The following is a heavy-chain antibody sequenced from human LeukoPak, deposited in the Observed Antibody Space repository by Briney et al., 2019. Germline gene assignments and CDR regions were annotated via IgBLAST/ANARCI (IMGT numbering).Heavy chain of an antibody. CDR2: IYYTGST. D-gene: IGHD6-19*01. Sequence: SETLSLTCTVSGCSVTGGTHSWSWIRQPPGKGLEWLGYIYYTGSTNYNPSLKSRVTISLDTSNNQFSLKLSSVTAADTAVYYCARNQWLRGQGTLVTVSS. J-gene: IGHJ4*02. CDR1: GCSVTGGTHS. CDR3: ARNQWL. V-gene: IGHV4-61*01.